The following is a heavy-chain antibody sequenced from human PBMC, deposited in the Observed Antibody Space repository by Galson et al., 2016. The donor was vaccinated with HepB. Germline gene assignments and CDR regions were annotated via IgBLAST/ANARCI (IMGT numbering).Heavy chain of an antibody. CDR2: IWYDGSNT. Sequence: SLRLSCAASGFSFSTFNMHWVRQAPGKGLEWVALIWYDGSNTYYIDSVKGRFTISRDNSKNTLYLQMNSLRAEDTAVYYCARDSVAYFHYGLDVWGQGTAVTVSS. V-gene: IGHV3-33*01. CDR3: ARDSVAYFHYGLDV. CDR1: GFSFSTFN. J-gene: IGHJ6*02. D-gene: IGHD5/OR15-5a*01.